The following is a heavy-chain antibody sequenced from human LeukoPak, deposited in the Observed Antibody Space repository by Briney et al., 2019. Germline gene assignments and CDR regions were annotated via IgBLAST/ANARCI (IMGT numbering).Heavy chain of an antibody. CDR2: IYHSGST. CDR1: GDSISSYY. V-gene: IGHV4-59*01. Sequence: PSETLSLTCTVSGDSISSYYWSWIRQPPGKGLEWIGYIYHSGSTNYNPSLKSRVTISADTSKDQFTLKLASVTAADTAVYYCATGYSSTWYYFDYWGQGTLVTVSS. CDR3: ATGYSSTWYYFDY. J-gene: IGHJ4*02. D-gene: IGHD6-13*01.